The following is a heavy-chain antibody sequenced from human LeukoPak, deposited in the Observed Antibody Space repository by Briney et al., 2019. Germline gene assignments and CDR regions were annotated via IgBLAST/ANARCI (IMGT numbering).Heavy chain of an antibody. Sequence: SETLSLTCAVYGGSFSGYYWSWIRQPPGKGLEWIGEINHSGSTNYNPSLKSRVTISVDTSKNQCSLKLSSVTAADTAVYYCARLKRVTMVRGVIPTGFDPWGQGTLVTVSS. J-gene: IGHJ5*02. CDR2: INHSGST. CDR1: GGSFSGYY. V-gene: IGHV4-34*01. CDR3: ARLKRVTMVRGVIPTGFDP. D-gene: IGHD3-10*01.